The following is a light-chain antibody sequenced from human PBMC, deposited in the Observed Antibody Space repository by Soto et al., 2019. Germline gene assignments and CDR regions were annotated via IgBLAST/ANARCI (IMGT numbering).Light chain of an antibody. J-gene: IGKJ1*01. CDR2: KRS. Sequence: NNSPASLSSYIGDRVTITFRASQSISSWLAWYQQRPGTAPKLLIYKRSSLQSGVPSRFSGSGSGTEFTLTISSLQPDDFSSYQCQQSDPLCTFGHGTKVDI. V-gene: IGKV1-5*03. CDR1: QSISSW. CDR3: QQSDPLCT.